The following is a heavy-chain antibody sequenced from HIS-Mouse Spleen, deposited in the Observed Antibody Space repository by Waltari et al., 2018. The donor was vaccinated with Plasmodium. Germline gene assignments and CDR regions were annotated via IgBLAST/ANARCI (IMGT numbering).Heavy chain of an antibody. J-gene: IGHJ4*02. CDR3: ARDRITGTSYFDY. D-gene: IGHD1-7*01. CDR1: GGSISSSSYS. Sequence: QLQLQESGPGLVKPSETLSLTCTVSGGSISSSSYSWGWIRQPPGKGLEWIGGIYYSGRTYYNPSLKSRVTISVDTSKNQFSLKLSSVTAADTAVYYCARDRITGTSYFDYWGQGTLVTVSS. CDR2: IYYSGRT. V-gene: IGHV4-39*07.